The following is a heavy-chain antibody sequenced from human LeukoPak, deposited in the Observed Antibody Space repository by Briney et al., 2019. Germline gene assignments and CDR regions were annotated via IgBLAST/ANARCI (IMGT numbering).Heavy chain of an antibody. V-gene: IGHV4-59*12. CDR3: ARNGASGDPTYYDFWSGYSEYYFDY. J-gene: IGHJ4*02. CDR1: GGSISSYY. D-gene: IGHD3-3*01. Sequence: SETLSLTCTVSGGSISSYYWSWTRQPPGKGLERIGYIYYSGSTNYNPSLKSRVTMSVDTSKNQFSLKLSSVTAADTAVYYCARNGASGDPTYYDFWSGYSEYYFDYWGQGTLVTVSS. CDR2: IYYSGST.